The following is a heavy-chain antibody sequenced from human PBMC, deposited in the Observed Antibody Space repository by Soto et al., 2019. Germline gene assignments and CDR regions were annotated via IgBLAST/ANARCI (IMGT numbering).Heavy chain of an antibody. CDR2: IYYSGST. J-gene: IGHJ4*02. CDR1: GGSISPYY. V-gene: IGHV4-59*01. CDR3: ARPRSSGYAGEFDY. Sequence: QVQLQESGPGLVKPSETLSLTCTVSGGSISPYYWSWIRQPPGKGLEWIGFIYYSGSTNYNPSLKSRDTIPVDTSQNQLSLMLTSVTAADTADYYCARPRSSGYAGEFDYWGQGTLVTVSS. D-gene: IGHD3-22*01.